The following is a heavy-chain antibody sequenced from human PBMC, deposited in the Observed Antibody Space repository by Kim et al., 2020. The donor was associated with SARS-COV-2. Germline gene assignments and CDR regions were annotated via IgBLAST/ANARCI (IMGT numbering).Heavy chain of an antibody. Sequence: SETLSLTCTVSGGSMGSYYWSWIRQPPGKGLEWIGFIYYSGDTNYNPSLKSRVTMSVDTSKNQFSLKLSSVTAADTAVYYCARVGCSSTSCQSMDVWGQG. CDR2: IYYSGDT. J-gene: IGHJ6*02. V-gene: IGHV4-59*12. CDR1: GGSMGSYY. CDR3: ARVGCSSTSCQSMDV. D-gene: IGHD2-2*01.